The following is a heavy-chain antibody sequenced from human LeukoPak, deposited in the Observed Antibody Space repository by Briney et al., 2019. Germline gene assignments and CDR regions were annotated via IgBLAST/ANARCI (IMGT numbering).Heavy chain of an antibody. CDR1: GFTFSNYG. CDR2: IWFDGSDE. J-gene: IGHJ4*02. CDR3: TRDLKWLPDDY. V-gene: IGHV3-33*01. D-gene: IGHD5-24*01. Sequence: GGSPRLSCAASGFTFSNYGMHWVRQAPGKGLEWVALIWFDGSDEYYAESVKGRFTISRDNSKNTVYLQMNSLRAEDTAVYYCTRDLKWLPDDYWGQGTLVTVSS.